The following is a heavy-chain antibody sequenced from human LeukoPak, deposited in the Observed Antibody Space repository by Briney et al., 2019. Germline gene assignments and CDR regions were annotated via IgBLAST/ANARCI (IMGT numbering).Heavy chain of an antibody. CDR1: GFTFSNAW. D-gene: IGHD3-10*01. Sequence: GGSLRLSCAASGFTFSNAWMSWVRQAPGKGLEWVGRIKSKTDGGTTDYAAPVKGRFTISRDDSKNTLYVQMNSLKTEDTAVYYCTTGPYDYGSGTYHHWGQGTLVTVSS. J-gene: IGHJ4*02. V-gene: IGHV3-15*01. CDR3: TTGPYDYGSGTYHH. CDR2: IKSKTDGGTT.